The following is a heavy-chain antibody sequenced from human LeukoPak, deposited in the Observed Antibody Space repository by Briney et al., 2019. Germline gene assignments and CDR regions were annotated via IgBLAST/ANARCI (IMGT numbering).Heavy chain of an antibody. J-gene: IGHJ4*02. CDR1: GGSFSGYY. V-gene: IGHV4-34*01. CDR2: INHSGST. D-gene: IGHD6-6*01. CDR3: ARHRAARPFHDFDY. Sequence: SETLSLTCAVYGGSFSGYYWSWIRQPPGKGLEWIGEINHSGSTNYNPSLKSRVTISVDTSKNQFSLKLSCVTAADTAVYYCARHRAARPFHDFDYWGQGTLVTVSS.